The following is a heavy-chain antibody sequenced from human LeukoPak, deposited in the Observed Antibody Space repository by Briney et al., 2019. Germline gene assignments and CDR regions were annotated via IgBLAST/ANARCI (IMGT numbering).Heavy chain of an antibody. CDR3: ARDRRGYNYDIDY. Sequence: PSETLSLTCTVSGGSISRGGYYWSWIRQPPGKGLEWIGYIYHSGSTYYNPSLKSRVAISVDRSKNHFSLKLSSVTAADTAVYYCARDRRGYNYDIDYWGQGTLVTVSS. CDR2: IYHSGST. CDR1: GGSISRGGYY. J-gene: IGHJ4*02. V-gene: IGHV4-30-2*01. D-gene: IGHD5-18*01.